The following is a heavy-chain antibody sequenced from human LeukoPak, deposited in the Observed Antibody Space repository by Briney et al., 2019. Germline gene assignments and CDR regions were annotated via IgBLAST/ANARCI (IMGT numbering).Heavy chain of an antibody. CDR2: ISVSGDT. V-gene: IGHV3-23*01. J-gene: IGHJ4*02. Sequence: PGGSLRLSCEASGFPFSRFGMSWVRQAPGKGAEWFSSISVSGDTHHADSVRGRFTTARDTLKNTLYLQMNSLRADDTAIYYCAKGGYGDYPGRWGQGTLVIVSS. D-gene: IGHD4-17*01. CDR1: GFPFSRFG. CDR3: AKGGYGDYPGR.